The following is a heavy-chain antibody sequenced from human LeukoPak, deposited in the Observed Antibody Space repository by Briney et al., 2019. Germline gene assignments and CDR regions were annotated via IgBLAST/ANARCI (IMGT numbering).Heavy chain of an antibody. CDR3: ARRLQLWLGPTGFDY. CDR1: GFTFTDYY. D-gene: IGHD5-18*01. Sequence: ASMKVSCKSSGFTFTDYYIHWVRQAPGQGLEWMGYIGPHSSATSSPQEFQGRVTMTRDTSMSTAYMELTRLTSDDTAVYYCARRLQLWLGPTGFDYWGQGTLVTVSS. V-gene: IGHV1-2*02. CDR2: IGPHSSAT. J-gene: IGHJ4*02.